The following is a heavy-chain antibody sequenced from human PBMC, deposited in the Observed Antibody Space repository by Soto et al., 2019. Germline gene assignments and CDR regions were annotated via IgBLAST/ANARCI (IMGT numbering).Heavy chain of an antibody. J-gene: IGHJ4*02. CDR2: IIPILGIA. V-gene: IGHV1-69*02. CDR3: ASDDYGVTGYYFDY. D-gene: IGHD4-17*01. CDR1: GGTFSSYT. Sequence: TSVKVSCKASGGTFSSYTISWVRQALGQGLEWMGRIIPILGIANYAQKFQGRVTITADKSTSTAYMELSSLRSEDTAVYYCASDDYGVTGYYFDYWGQGTLVTSPQ.